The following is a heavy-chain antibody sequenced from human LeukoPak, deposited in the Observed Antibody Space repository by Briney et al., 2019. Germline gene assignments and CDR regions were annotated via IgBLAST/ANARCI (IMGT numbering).Heavy chain of an antibody. J-gene: IGHJ6*02. CDR3: AKTDTVTTRREGYYYYGMDV. V-gene: IGHV4-34*01. CDR1: GRSISSYY. Sequence: SQTLSLTCTVAGRSISSYYWSWIRQPAGKGLEWIGEISHSGSTDYNPSLKSRVTISVDTSKNQFSLKLSSVTAADTAVYYCAKTDTVTTRREGYYYYGMDVWGQGATVTVSS. CDR2: ISHSGST. D-gene: IGHD4-17*01.